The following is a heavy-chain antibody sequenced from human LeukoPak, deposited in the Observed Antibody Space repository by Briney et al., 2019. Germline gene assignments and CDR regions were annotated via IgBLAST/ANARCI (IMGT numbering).Heavy chain of an antibody. D-gene: IGHD3-10*02. CDR3: ARDVYYVRMGRNWFDP. Sequence: SVKVSCKASGGTFSSYAISWVRQAPGQGLEWMGGIIPIFGTANYAQKFQGRVTITADESTSTAYMELSSLRSEDTAVYYCARDVYYVRMGRNWFDPWGQGTLVTVSS. CDR1: GGTFSSYA. J-gene: IGHJ5*02. CDR2: IIPIFGTA. V-gene: IGHV1-69*01.